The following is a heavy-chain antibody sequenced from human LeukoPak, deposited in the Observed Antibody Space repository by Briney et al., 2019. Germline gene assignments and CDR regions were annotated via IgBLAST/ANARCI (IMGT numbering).Heavy chain of an antibody. D-gene: IGHD2-15*01. CDR1: GGSISSYY. J-gene: IGHJ5*02. V-gene: IGHV4-59*01. CDR3: ARGDCSGGSCYFRGP. Sequence: SETLSLTCTVSGGSISSYYWSWIRQPPGKGLEWIGYIYYSGSTNYNPSLKSRVTISVDTSKNQFSLKLSSVTAAGTAVYYCARGDCSGGSCYFRGPWGQGTLVTVSS. CDR2: IYYSGST.